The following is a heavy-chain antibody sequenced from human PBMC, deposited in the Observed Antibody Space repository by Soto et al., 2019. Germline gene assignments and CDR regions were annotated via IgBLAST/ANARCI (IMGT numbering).Heavy chain of an antibody. Sequence: SETLSLTCTVSGGSISSFYWSWIRQPPGTGLEWIGYIYYIGSTNYNPSLKSRVSISVDTSKNQFPLKLSSVTAADTAVYYCARHYDFWSGYYDYWGQGTLVTVSS. J-gene: IGHJ4*02. V-gene: IGHV4-59*01. CDR1: GGSISSFY. CDR2: IYYIGST. CDR3: ARHYDFWSGYYDY. D-gene: IGHD3-3*01.